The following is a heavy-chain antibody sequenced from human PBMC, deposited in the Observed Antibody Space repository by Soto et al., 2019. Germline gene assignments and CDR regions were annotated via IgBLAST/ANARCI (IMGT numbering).Heavy chain of an antibody. CDR3: AREEYYYGSGAFFDY. V-gene: IGHV1-69*04. CDR2: IIPILGIA. CDR1: GGTFSSYT. J-gene: IGHJ4*02. D-gene: IGHD3-10*01. Sequence: SVKVSCKASGGTFSSYTISWVRQAPGQGLEWMGRIIPILGIANYAQKFQGRVTITADKSTSTAYMELSSLISEDTALFYCAREEYYYGSGAFFDYWGQGTLVTVSS.